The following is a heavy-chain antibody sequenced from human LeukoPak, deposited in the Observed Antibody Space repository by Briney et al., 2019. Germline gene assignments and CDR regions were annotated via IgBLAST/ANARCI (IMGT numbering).Heavy chain of an antibody. CDR1: GFTFSSSA. D-gene: IGHD3-10*01. Sequence: GGSLRLSCAASGFTFSSSAMTWVRQAPGKELEWVSTIRSSGRNTYYAESVRGRFSISRDNSRATLYLQMNSLRAEDTAVYYCAKYELGFLPSDFWGQGTLVTVSS. CDR2: IRSSGRNT. J-gene: IGHJ4*02. V-gene: IGHV3-23*01. CDR3: AKYELGFLPSDF.